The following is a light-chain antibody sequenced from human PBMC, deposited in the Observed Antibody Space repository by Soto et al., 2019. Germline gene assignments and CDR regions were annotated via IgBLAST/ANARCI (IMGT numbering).Light chain of an antibody. CDR1: QSVRSY. CDR2: DTS. V-gene: IGKV3-11*01. J-gene: IGKJ4*01. CDR3: QQRISWPLA. Sequence: EIVLTQSPATLSLSPGERATLSCRASQSVRSYLAWYQQKPGQAPRLLIYDTSNRATGIPARFIGSGSGTDFTLTISSLEPEEFAVYYCQQRISWPLAFGGGTRVDIK.